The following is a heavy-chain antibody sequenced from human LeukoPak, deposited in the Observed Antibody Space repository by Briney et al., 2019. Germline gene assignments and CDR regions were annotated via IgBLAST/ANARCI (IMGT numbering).Heavy chain of an antibody. J-gene: IGHJ4*02. CDR3: AKGLGYSYDIDY. V-gene: IGHV3-7*03. CDR1: GFTFSSYW. Sequence: GGSLRLSCAASGFTFSSYWMSWVRQAPGKGLEWVANIKRDGSEKYYVDSVKGRFSISRDNAKNSLYLQMNSLRAEDTAVYYCAKGLGYSYDIDYWGQGTLVTVSS. D-gene: IGHD5-18*01. CDR2: IKRDGSEK.